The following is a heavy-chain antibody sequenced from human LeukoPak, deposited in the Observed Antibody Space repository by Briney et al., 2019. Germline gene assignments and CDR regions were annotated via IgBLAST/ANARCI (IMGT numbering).Heavy chain of an antibody. D-gene: IGHD2-2*01. J-gene: IGHJ6*02. Sequence: SETLSLTCSVSDGSINSGSFYWAWIRQPPGKGLEWIGRVYYSGSTYYNPSLKSRVTISIDMSKNEFSLKLSSVTAADTAVYYCARDTVVVPAARKKNYYYYGMDVWGQGTTVTVSS. V-gene: IGHV4-39*07. CDR1: DGSINSGSFY. CDR3: ARDTVVVPAARKKNYYYYGMDV. CDR2: VYYSGST.